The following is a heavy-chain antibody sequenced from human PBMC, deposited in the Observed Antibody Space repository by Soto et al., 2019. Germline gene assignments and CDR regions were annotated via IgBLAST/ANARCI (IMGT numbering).Heavy chain of an antibody. Sequence: QVQLQESGPGLVKPSQTLSLTCTVSGGSISSGGYYWSWIRQHPGKGLEWIGYIYYSGSTYYNPSLKTRVTISVDTSKSQFSLKLSSVTAADTAVYYCARDPWRANRVYGMDVWGQGTTVTVSS. J-gene: IGHJ6*02. V-gene: IGHV4-31*03. CDR2: IYYSGST. CDR1: GGSISSGGYY. CDR3: ARDPWRANRVYGMDV. D-gene: IGHD7-27*01.